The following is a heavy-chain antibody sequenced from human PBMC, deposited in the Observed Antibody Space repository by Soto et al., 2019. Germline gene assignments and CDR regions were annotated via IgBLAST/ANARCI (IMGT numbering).Heavy chain of an antibody. CDR2: ISSSGGNT. J-gene: IGHJ4*02. V-gene: IGHV3-23*01. D-gene: IGHD6-13*01. CDR3: AKVRASSWYCDY. CDR1: GFTFSTYA. Sequence: GGYLRLSCAASGFTFSTYAMSWVRQAPGKGLEWVSGISSSGGNTYYADSVKGRFTISRDNSKNTLYLQANSLRAEDTAVYYCAKVRASSWYCDYWGQGTLVTVSS.